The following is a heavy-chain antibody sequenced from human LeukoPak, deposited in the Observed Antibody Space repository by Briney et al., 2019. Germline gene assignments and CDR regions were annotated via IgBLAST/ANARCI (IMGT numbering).Heavy chain of an antibody. V-gene: IGHV3-30*04. Sequence: GGSLRLFCAASEFTFSTYAMHWVRQAPGKGPEWVAVISYDGSKTFYSDSVKGRFTISRDNSKNTLYLDMDSLRPEDTAVYHCARDSSGWSGRLDYWGQGTLVTVSS. D-gene: IGHD6-19*01. CDR1: EFTFSTYA. CDR3: ARDSSGWSGRLDY. J-gene: IGHJ4*02. CDR2: ISYDGSKT.